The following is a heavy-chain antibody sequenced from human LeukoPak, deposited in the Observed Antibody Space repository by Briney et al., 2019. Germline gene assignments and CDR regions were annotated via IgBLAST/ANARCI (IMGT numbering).Heavy chain of an antibody. CDR1: GGSLSDYY. CDR3: VRRSGWERETRFDQ. Sequence: SETLSLTCAVYGGSLSDYYWSWIRQFPGKGLEWVGEIDHMGSTNDNPSLKSRVTISGDTSKNQFSLKLNSVTAADTAVYYCVRRSGWERETRFDQWGQGALVTVSS. CDR2: IDHMGST. D-gene: IGHD1-26*01. J-gene: IGHJ4*02. V-gene: IGHV4-34*01.